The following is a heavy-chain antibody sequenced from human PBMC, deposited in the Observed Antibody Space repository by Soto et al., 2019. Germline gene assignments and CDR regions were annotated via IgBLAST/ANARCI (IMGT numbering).Heavy chain of an antibody. V-gene: IGHV2-26*01. CDR3: ARMLYDFWSGYYSPPHYYMDV. D-gene: IGHD3-3*01. J-gene: IGHJ6*03. CDR1: GFSLSNARMG. CDR2: IFSNDEK. Sequence: QVTLKESGPVLVKPTETLTLTCTVSGFSLSNARMGVSWIRQPPGKALEWLAHIFSNDEKSYSTSLKSRLTIAKDTSKSQVVLTMTNMDPVDTATYYCARMLYDFWSGYYSPPHYYMDVWGKGTTVTVSS.